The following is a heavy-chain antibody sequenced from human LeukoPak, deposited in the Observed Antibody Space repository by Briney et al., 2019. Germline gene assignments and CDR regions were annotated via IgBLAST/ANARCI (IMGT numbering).Heavy chain of an antibody. D-gene: IGHD1-7*01. CDR1: GGTFSSYA. CDR2: ITPILGIA. Sequence: ASVKVSCKASGGTFSSYAISWVRQAPGQGLEWMGRITPILGIANYAQKFQGRVTITADKSTSTAYVELSSLRSEDTAVYYCARDRVTGTPTGADYWGQGTLVTVSS. V-gene: IGHV1-69*04. CDR3: ARDRVTGTPTGADY. J-gene: IGHJ4*02.